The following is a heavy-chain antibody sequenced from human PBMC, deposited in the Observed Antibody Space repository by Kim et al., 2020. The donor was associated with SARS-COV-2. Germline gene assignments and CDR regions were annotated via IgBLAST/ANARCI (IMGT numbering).Heavy chain of an antibody. Sequence: SETLSLTCTVSGGSISSGGYYWSWIGQHPGKGLEWIGYFYYSGSTYFNPSLKSRVTISVDTSKNQFSLKLSSVTDADTSVYYCARGDKVLGVVINAFDI. J-gene: IGHJ3*02. CDR1: GGSISSGGYY. CDR3: ARGDKVLGVVINAFDI. CDR2: FYYSGST. D-gene: IGHD3-3*01. V-gene: IGHV4-31*03.